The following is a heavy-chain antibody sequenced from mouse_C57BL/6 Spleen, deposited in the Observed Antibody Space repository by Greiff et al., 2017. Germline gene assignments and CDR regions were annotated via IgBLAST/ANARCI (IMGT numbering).Heavy chain of an antibody. Sequence: VQLVESGPELVKPGASVKISCKASGYTFTDYYINWVKQRPGQGLEWIGWIFPGSGSTYYNEKFKGKATFTVDKSSSTAYMLLSSLTSEDSAVYFYARRVITTGVFDYWGQGTTLTVSS. J-gene: IGHJ2*01. CDR2: IFPGSGST. V-gene: IGHV1-75*01. CDR1: GYTFTDYY. CDR3: ARRVITTGVFDY. D-gene: IGHD1-1*01.